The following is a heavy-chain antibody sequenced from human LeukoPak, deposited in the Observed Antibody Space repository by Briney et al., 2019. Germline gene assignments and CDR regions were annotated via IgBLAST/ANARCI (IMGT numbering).Heavy chain of an antibody. J-gene: IGHJ4*02. Sequence: SETLSLTCAVYGGSFSGYYWSWIRQPPGKGLEWIGEINHSGSTNYNPSLKSRGTISVDTSKNQFSLMLSSGTAADTAVYYCAMDCSSTSCTVYYFDYWGEGTLVTVSS. CDR2: INHSGST. CDR1: GGSFSGYY. CDR3: AMDCSSTSCTVYYFDY. V-gene: IGHV4-34*01. D-gene: IGHD2-2*01.